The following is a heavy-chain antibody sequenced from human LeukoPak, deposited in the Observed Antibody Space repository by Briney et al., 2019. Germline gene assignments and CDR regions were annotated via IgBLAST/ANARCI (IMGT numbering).Heavy chain of an antibody. CDR2: INSDGNRT. CDR3: ARESSDWFSDAFDI. V-gene: IGHV3-74*01. Sequence: GGSLRLSCAASGFTFSNYWMHWVRQAPGKGLVWVSRINSDGNRTNYADFVKGRSTISRDNAKNTLYVQINSLRAEDTAVYYCARESSDWFSDAFDIWGQGTVVTVSS. J-gene: IGHJ3*02. D-gene: IGHD6-19*01. CDR1: GFTFSNYW.